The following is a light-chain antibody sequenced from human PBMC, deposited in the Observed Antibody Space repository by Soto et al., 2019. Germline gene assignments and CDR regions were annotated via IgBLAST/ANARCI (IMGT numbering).Light chain of an antibody. CDR2: DAS. CDR3: QQHSNWPLT. CDR1: QNIDSY. J-gene: IGKJ4*01. V-gene: IGKV3-11*01. Sequence: ESVLTQSPATLSLSPGERATLSCRASQNIDSYLAWYQQRPGQAPRLLIYDASKRATGIPARFSGSGSGTDFTLTISSLEPEDFAVYYCQQHSNWPLTFGGGTKVEIK.